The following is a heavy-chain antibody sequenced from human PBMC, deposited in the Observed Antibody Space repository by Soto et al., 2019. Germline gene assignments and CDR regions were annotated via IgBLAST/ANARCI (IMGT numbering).Heavy chain of an antibody. D-gene: IGHD2-2*01. CDR2: MNPNSGNT. J-gene: IGHJ5*02. CDR1: GYTFTSYD. V-gene: IGHV1-8*01. CDR3: ARGLGYCSSTSCYSWFDP. Sequence: ASVKVSCKASGYTFTSYDINWARQATGQGLEWMGWMNPNSGNTGYAQKFQGRVTMTKNTSISTAYMELSSLRSEDTAVYYCARGLGYCSSTSCYSWFDPWGQGTLVTVSS.